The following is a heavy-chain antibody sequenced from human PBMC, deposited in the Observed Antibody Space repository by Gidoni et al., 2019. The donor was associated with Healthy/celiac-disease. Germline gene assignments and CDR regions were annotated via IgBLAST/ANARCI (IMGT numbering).Heavy chain of an antibody. CDR2: INHSGST. CDR1: GGSFSGYY. V-gene: IGHV4-34*01. D-gene: IGHD2-2*02. Sequence: QVQLQQWGAGLLKPSETLSLTCAVYGGSFSGYYWSWIRQPPGKGLEWIGEINHSGSTNYNPSLKSRVTISVDTSKNQFSLKLSSVTAADTAVYYCARESVPAAIWSLGGYYYYYYMDVWGKGTTVTVSS. J-gene: IGHJ6*03. CDR3: ARESVPAAIWSLGGYYYYYYMDV.